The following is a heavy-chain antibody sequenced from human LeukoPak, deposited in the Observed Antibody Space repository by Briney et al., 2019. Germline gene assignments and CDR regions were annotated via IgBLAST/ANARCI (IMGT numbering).Heavy chain of an antibody. Sequence: GESLKISCKGSGYSFTSYWIGWVRQMPGKGLGWMGIIFPGDSDSRYSPSFQGQVTISADKSISTAHLQWSSLKASDTAMYYCARRVSSGCFDYWGQGTLVTVSS. CDR2: IFPGDSDS. D-gene: IGHD6-19*01. CDR1: GYSFTSYW. V-gene: IGHV5-51*01. J-gene: IGHJ4*02. CDR3: ARRVSSGCFDY.